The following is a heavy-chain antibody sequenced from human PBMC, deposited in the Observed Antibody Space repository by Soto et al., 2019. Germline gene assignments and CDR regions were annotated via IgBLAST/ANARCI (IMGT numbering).Heavy chain of an antibody. CDR2: ISSSSSYI. CDR3: ARDRAAAGPGGMDV. CDR1: GFTFSSYS. Sequence: EVQLVESGGGLVKPGGSLRLSCAASGFTFSSYSMNWVRQAPGKGLEWVSSISSSSSYIYYADSVKGRSTISRDNAKNSLYLQMNSLRAEDTAVYYCARDRAAAGPGGMDVWGQGTTVTVSS. V-gene: IGHV3-21*01. D-gene: IGHD6-13*01. J-gene: IGHJ6*02.